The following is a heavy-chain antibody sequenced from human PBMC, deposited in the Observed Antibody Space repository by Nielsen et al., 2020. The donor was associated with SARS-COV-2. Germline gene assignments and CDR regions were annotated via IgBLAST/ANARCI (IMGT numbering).Heavy chain of an antibody. CDR2: IKQDGSEK. CDR1: GFTFSSYW. D-gene: IGHD6-13*01. V-gene: IGHV3-7*01. J-gene: IGHJ6*02. Sequence: GGSLRLSCAASGFTFSSYWMSWVRQAPGKGLEWVANIKQDGSEKYYVDSVKGRFTISRDNAKNSLYLQMNSLRAEDTAVYYCARDMADSSSWYYYYYGMDVWGQGTTVTVSS. CDR3: ARDMADSSSWYYYYYGMDV.